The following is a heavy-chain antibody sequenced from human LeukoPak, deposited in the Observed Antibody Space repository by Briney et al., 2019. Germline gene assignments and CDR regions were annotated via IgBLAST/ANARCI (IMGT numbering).Heavy chain of an antibody. CDR3: TIGKLASRRGSWFDP. Sequence: GASVNVSCKTSGYTFTNYDINWVRQATGQGLEWMGWLNPNSGNIGYAQKFQGRVTMTRNTSISTAYMDLSSLTSEDTAVYYCTIGKLASRRGSWFDPWGQGTLVTVSS. D-gene: IGHD6-6*01. J-gene: IGHJ5*02. CDR2: LNPNSGNI. V-gene: IGHV1-8*02. CDR1: GYTFTNYD.